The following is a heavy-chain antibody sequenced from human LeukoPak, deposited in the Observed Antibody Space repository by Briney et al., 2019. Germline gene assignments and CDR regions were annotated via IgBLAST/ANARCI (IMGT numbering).Heavy chain of an antibody. CDR3: ARLQYYYDIIPAFDI. V-gene: IGHV3-7*01. CDR1: GFTFSSYW. J-gene: IGHJ3*02. CDR2: IKQDGSEK. D-gene: IGHD3-22*01. Sequence: GGSLRLSCSASGFTFSSYWMTRVRQAPGKGLEWVANIKQDGSEKYYVDSVKGRFTISRDNGKNSLYLNMNSLRAEDTAVYYCARLQYYYDIIPAFDIWGQGTMVTVSS.